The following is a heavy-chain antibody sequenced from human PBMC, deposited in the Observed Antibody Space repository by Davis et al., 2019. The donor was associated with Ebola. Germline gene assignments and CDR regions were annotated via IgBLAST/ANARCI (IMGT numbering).Heavy chain of an antibody. CDR3: ARSFSSTFVGWFDP. CDR1: GYTFTNYY. D-gene: IGHD6-13*01. V-gene: IGHV1-46*01. J-gene: IGHJ5*02. Sequence: AASVKVSCKASGYTFTNYYMHWVRQAPGQGLEWMGMINPNDGRTIYAQKFQGRVTVTRDTSTTTVYMDLSSLRSEDTAVYYCARSFSSTFVGWFDPWGQGTLVTVSS. CDR2: INPNDGRT.